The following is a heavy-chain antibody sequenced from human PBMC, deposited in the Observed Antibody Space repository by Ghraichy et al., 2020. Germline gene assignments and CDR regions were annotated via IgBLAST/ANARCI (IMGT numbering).Heavy chain of an antibody. D-gene: IGHD2-8*01. CDR2: ISSTSRSI. CDR3: ARAKGVVRYYYYFGMDV. V-gene: IGHV3-21*01. Sequence: GESLRLSCSTSGFAFSGYNMNWVRQPPGKGLEWVASISSTSRSIFYADSLKGRFTISRDNAQSSLFLQMNSVRAEDAAVYYCARAKGVVRYYYYFGMDVWGQGTTVTVSS. J-gene: IGHJ6*02. CDR1: GFAFSGYN.